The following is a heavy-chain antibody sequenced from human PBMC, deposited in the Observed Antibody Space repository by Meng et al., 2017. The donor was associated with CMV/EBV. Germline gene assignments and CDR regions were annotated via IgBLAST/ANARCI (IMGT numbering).Heavy chain of an antibody. J-gene: IGHJ4*02. Sequence: QLQPHQWLRRLFTPSETLSLTCSFYGGSFSGYYWSWIRQPPGKGLEWIGEINHSGSTNYNPSLKSRVTISVDTSKNQFSLKLSSVTAADTAVYYCARESMVRGEDWGQGTLVTVSS. CDR1: GGSFSGYY. CDR2: INHSGST. CDR3: ARESMVRGED. V-gene: IGHV4-34*01. D-gene: IGHD3-10*01.